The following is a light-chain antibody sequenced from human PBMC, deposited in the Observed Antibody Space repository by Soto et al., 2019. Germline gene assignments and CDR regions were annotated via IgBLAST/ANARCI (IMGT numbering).Light chain of an antibody. CDR3: QQYGTSLWT. J-gene: IGKJ1*01. CDR1: QSVSDSY. V-gene: IGKV3-20*01. CDR2: GAS. Sequence: EIVLTQSPGTLSLSPGQRATLSCRASQSVSDSYLAWYQQKPGQAPRLLIYGASTRATGIPGRFSGSGFGTDFTLTISRLEPEDFAVYYCQQYGTSLWTFGQGTKVDIK.